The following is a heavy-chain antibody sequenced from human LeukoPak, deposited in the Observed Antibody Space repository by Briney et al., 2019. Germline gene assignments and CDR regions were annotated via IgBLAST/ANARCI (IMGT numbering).Heavy chain of an antibody. Sequence: GASVKVSCKASGYTFTSYGISWVRQAPGQGLEWMGWINAYNGNTRYAHKLQGRVTMTTDTSTTTAYIVLRSLRSDDTAVYYCARDDDGSGTLLDYWGQGTLVTVSS. J-gene: IGHJ4*02. D-gene: IGHD3-10*01. CDR1: GYTFTSYG. CDR2: INAYNGNT. CDR3: ARDDDGSGTLLDY. V-gene: IGHV1-18*01.